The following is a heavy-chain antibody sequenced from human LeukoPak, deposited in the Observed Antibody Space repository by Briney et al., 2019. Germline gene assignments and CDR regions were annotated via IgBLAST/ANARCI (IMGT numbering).Heavy chain of an antibody. V-gene: IGHV3-21*01. Sequence: KPGGSLRLSCAASGFTFSNYNMHWVRQAPGKGLEWVSSISSSSSYIYYADSVKGRFTISRDNAKNSLYLQMNSLRAEDTAVYYCARDQGDYYDSSGPDAFDIWGQGTMVTVSS. D-gene: IGHD3-22*01. CDR3: ARDQGDYYDSSGPDAFDI. CDR2: ISSSSSYI. CDR1: GFTFSNYN. J-gene: IGHJ3*02.